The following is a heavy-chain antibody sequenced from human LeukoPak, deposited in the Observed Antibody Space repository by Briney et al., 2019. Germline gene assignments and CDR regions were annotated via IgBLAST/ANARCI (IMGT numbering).Heavy chain of an antibody. CDR3: ASTNYGDYEYFDY. D-gene: IGHD4-17*01. Sequence: GASVKVSCKASGYTFTSYDINWVRQATGQGLEWMGWMNPNSGNTGYAQKFQGRVTITTDESTSTAYMELSSLRSEDTAVYYCASTNYGDYEYFDYWGQGTLVTVSS. CDR1: GYTFTSYD. CDR2: MNPNSGNT. J-gene: IGHJ4*02. V-gene: IGHV1-8*01.